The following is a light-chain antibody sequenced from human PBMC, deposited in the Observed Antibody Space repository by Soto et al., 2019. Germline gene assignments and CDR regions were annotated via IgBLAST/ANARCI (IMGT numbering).Light chain of an antibody. J-gene: IGKJ1*01. Sequence: EIVLTQSPGTLSLSPGERATLSCRASQSVSSISLAWYQQKPGQAPRLLIYGASIRATGIPDRFSGSGSGTDFTLTITRLEPEXXAVYXCXXNGSGWTFXQGTKVEIK. CDR3: XXNGSGWT. V-gene: IGKV3-20*01. CDR2: GAS. CDR1: QSVSSIS.